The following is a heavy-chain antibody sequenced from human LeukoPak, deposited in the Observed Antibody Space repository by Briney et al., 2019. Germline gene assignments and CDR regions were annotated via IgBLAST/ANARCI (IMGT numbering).Heavy chain of an antibody. CDR1: GGSISSSSYY. D-gene: IGHD3-10*01. Sequence: PSETLSLTCTVSGGSISSSSYYWGWIRQPPRKGLEWIGSIYYSGSTYYNPSLKSRVTISVDTSKNQFSLKLSSVTAADTAVYYCARHQGYYGSGSYYYFDYWGQRTLVTVSS. V-gene: IGHV4-39*01. J-gene: IGHJ4*02. CDR3: ARHQGYYGSGSYYYFDY. CDR2: IYYSGST.